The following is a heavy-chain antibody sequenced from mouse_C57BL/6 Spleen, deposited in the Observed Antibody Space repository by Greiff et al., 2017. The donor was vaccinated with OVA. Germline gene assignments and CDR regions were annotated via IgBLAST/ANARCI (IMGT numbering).Heavy chain of an antibody. CDR3: ARSNGSSYYYAMDY. D-gene: IGHD1-1*01. J-gene: IGHJ4*01. Sequence: VQLQQPGAELVRPGSSVKLSCKASGYTFTSYWMHWVKQRPIQGLEWIGNIDPSDSETHYNQKFKDKATLTVDKSSSTAYMQLSSLTSEDSAVYYCARSNGSSYYYAMDYWGQGTSVTVSS. V-gene: IGHV1-52*01. CDR2: IDPSDSET. CDR1: GYTFTSYW.